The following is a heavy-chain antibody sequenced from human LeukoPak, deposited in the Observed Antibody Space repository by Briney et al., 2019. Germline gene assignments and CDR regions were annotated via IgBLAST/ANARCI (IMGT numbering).Heavy chain of an antibody. Sequence: QSGGSLRLSCAGSGFTVSSNHMSWVRQAPGKGLEWVSTIYSGGSTYYADSVKGRFTISRDNSKNTLYLQMTSLRGEDTAVYYCARVGSYKFDYWGQGTLVTVSS. CDR2: IYSGGST. CDR3: ARVGSYKFDY. J-gene: IGHJ4*02. D-gene: IGHD5-24*01. CDR1: GFTVSSNH. V-gene: IGHV3-53*01.